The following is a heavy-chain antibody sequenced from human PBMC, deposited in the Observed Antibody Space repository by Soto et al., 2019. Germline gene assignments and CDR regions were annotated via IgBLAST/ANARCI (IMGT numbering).Heavy chain of an antibody. D-gene: IGHD6-19*01. CDR3: AADLSGIAVAGTGVD. CDR1: GFTFTSSA. J-gene: IGHJ4*02. CDR2: IVVXXXNX. V-gene: IGHV1-58*01. Sequence: SVKVSCKASGFTFTSSAVQLVRQARGQRLEWIGXIVVXXXNXNXAXKXXXXVTITRDMSTSTAYMELSSLRSEDTAVYYCAADLSGIAVAGTGVDWGQGTLVTVSS.